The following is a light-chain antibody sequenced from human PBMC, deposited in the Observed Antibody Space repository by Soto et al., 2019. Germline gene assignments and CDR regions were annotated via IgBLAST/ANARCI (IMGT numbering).Light chain of an antibody. J-gene: IGLJ1*01. V-gene: IGLV1-40*01. CDR3: QSYDRSLGADV. Sequence: QSVLTQPPSVSGAPGQRIIISCTGSSSNIGAGYDVHWYQQLPGTAPKLLIFRNSNRPSGVPDRFSASKSGTTASLAITGLQAEDETDYYCQSYDRSLGADVFGTGTKLTVL. CDR2: RNS. CDR1: SSNIGAGYD.